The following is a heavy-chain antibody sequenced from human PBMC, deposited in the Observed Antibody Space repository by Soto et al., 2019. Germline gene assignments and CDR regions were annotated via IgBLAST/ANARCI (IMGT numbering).Heavy chain of an antibody. CDR1: GGSISSYY. CDR2: IYYSGST. V-gene: IGHV4-59*01. D-gene: IGHD2-2*01. Sequence: SETLSLTCTVSGGSISSYYWSWIRQPPGKGLEWIGYIYYSGSTNYNPSLKSRVTISVDTAKNQFSLKLSSVTAADTAVYYCARLVVVVPAALPDGYYYYMDVWGKGTTVTVSS. J-gene: IGHJ6*03. CDR3: ARLVVVVPAALPDGYYYYMDV.